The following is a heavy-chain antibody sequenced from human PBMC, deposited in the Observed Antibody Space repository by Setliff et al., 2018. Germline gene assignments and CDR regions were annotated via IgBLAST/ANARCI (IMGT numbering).Heavy chain of an antibody. CDR2: IRHDGMNK. V-gene: IGHV3-30*02. CDR3: AKEMAEVLMTGLDF. D-gene: IGHD3-16*01. CDR1: GFVFGTYG. J-gene: IGHJ4*02. Sequence: PGESLKISCAASGFVFGTYGMHWVRQAPGKGLEWISFIRHDGMNKYYRDSVRGRFTVSRDNSKNMLFLQMNSLRPDDAAVYYCAKEMAEVLMTGLDFWGQGALVTVSS.